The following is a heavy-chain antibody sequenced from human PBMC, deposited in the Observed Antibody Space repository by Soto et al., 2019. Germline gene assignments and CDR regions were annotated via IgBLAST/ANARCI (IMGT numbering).Heavy chain of an antibody. V-gene: IGHV4-34*01. CDR2: INHSGST. CDR3: ARVRTPYADAAFDY. Sequence: SETLSLTCAVYGGSFSGYYWSWIRQPPGKGLEWIGEINHSGSTNYNPSLKSRVTISVDTSKNQFSLKLSSVTAADTAVYYCARVRTPYADAAFDYWGQGTLVTVSS. D-gene: IGHD1-7*01. J-gene: IGHJ4*02. CDR1: GGSFSGYY.